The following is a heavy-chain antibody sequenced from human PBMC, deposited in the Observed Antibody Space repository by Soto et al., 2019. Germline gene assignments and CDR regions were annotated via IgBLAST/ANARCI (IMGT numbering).Heavy chain of an antibody. CDR1: GGSIISYY. Sequence: TVSGGSIISYYWILIRQPAGKGLEWIRRIYTSGSTNYNPSLKSRVTISVDTSKNQFSLKLSSVTAADTAVYYCARQVEDIVVVPAAIGLGWFDPRGQGTLVTVSS. V-gene: IGHV4-4*07. CDR3: ARQVEDIVVVPAAIGLGWFDP. J-gene: IGHJ5*02. D-gene: IGHD2-2*02. CDR2: IYTSGST.